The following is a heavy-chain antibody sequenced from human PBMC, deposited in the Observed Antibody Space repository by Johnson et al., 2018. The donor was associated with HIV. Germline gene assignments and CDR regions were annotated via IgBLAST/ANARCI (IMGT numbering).Heavy chain of an antibody. CDR2: ISYDGSNK. CDR1: GFTFEDYG. CDR3: AKAEGATSAFDI. V-gene: IGHV3-30*18. J-gene: IGHJ3*02. Sequence: QVQLVESGGGVVRPGGSLRLSCVASGFTFEDYGMNWVRQAPGKGLAWVAVISYDGSNKYYADSVKGRFTISRDNSKNTLYLQMNSLRAEDTAVYYCAKAEGATSAFDIWGQGTMVTVSS. D-gene: IGHD1-26*01.